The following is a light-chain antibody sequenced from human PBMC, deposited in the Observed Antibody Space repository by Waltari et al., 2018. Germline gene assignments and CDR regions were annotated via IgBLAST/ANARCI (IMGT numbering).Light chain of an antibody. V-gene: IGLV2-8*01. CDR1: SRDIGDYDY. CDR2: EVR. J-gene: IGLJ1*01. CDR3: SSYGGDNNYL. Sequence: QSALTQPPSASGSPGQSVTISCTGTSRDIGDYDYVSWYQQYPGKAPNRIIYEVRRRPHGVLDRFSGSKSGNTASLTVSGLQAEDEADYYCSSYGGDNNYLFGTGTAVTVL.